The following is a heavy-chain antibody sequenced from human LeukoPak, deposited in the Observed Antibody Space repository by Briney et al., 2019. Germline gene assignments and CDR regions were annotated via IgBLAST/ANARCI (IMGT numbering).Heavy chain of an antibody. CDR2: ISSSSSYI. J-gene: IGHJ4*02. CDR1: GFTFSDYY. CDR3: ASGATYPLDY. D-gene: IGHD1-26*01. V-gene: IGHV3-11*06. Sequence: SLTLSCAAAGFTFSDYYMSWNRQAPGKGREWVSSISSSSSYIYYADSVKGRFTIPRDNAKNSLYLQMNRQRATHTAVYYCASGATYPLDYLGQGTLVTVSS.